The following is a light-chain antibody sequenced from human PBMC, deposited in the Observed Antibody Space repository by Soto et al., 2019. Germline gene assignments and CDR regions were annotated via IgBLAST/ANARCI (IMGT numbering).Light chain of an antibody. CDR3: CSYTSSTNYV. CDR2: EVS. CDR1: SSDVSIYNY. J-gene: IGLJ1*01. V-gene: IGLV2-14*01. Sequence: QSALTQPASVSGSPGQSITISCTGTSSDVSIYNYVSWYQQHPGKAPKLMTYEVSNRPSGVSNRFSGAKSGNTASLTISGLQVEDEADYYCCSYTSSTNYVFGAGTKLTVL.